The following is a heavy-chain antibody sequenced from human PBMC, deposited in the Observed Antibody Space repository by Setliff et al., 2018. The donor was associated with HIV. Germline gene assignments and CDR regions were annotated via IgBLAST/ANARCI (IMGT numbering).Heavy chain of an antibody. CDR2: IYPGDSDT. D-gene: IGHD3-22*01. CDR1: GYSFTSYW. Sequence: PGESLKISCKGSGYSFTSYWIGWVRQMPGKGLEWMGIIYPGDSDTRYSPSFQSQVTVSADKSIGTAYLQWNSLKASDTALYFCVRAPNSPYYSNVWYADHWGQGTLVTVSS. J-gene: IGHJ5*02. V-gene: IGHV5-51*01. CDR3: VRAPNSPYYSNVWYADH.